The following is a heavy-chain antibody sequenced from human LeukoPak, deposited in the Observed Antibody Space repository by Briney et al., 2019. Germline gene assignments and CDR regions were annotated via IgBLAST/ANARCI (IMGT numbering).Heavy chain of an antibody. Sequence: GGSLRLSCAASGFTFSNAWMSWVRQAPGKGLEWVGRIKSKTDGGTTDYAAPVKGRFTISRDDSKNTLYLQMNSLKPEDTAVYYCTTDLLAVAGVDYWGQGTLVTVSS. CDR2: IKSKTDGGTT. CDR1: GFTFSNAW. CDR3: TTDLLAVAGVDY. D-gene: IGHD6-19*01. V-gene: IGHV3-15*01. J-gene: IGHJ4*02.